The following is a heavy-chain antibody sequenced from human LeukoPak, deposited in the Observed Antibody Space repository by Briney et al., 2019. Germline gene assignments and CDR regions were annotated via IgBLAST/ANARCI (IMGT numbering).Heavy chain of an antibody. D-gene: IGHD2-15*01. CDR2: ISDDGVNA. CDR3: ARRGTTYCTVDSCHPNWFDP. CDR1: GFSFTTYA. Sequence: GGSLRLSCAASGFSFTTYAMNWVRQAPGKGLEWVSVISDDGVNAYYADSVKGRFTISRDNSKNTLRLQMNSLRAEDTAVYYCARRGTTYCTVDSCHPNWFDPWGQGTLVTVSS. J-gene: IGHJ5*02. V-gene: IGHV3-23*01.